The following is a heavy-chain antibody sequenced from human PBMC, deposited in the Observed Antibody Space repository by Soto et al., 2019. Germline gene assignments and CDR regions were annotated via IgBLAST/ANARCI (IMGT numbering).Heavy chain of an antibody. CDR1: GFSLSNARMG. Sequence: SGPTLVNPTATLTLTCTVSGFSLSNARMGVSWIRQPPGEALEWLAHIFSNDEKSYSTSLKSRLTISKDTSKSQVVLTMTNMDPVDTATYYCARIRRSSGSFVWGQGTTVTVSS. J-gene: IGHJ6*02. D-gene: IGHD6-19*01. V-gene: IGHV2-26*01. CDR3: ARIRRSSGSFV. CDR2: IFSNDEK.